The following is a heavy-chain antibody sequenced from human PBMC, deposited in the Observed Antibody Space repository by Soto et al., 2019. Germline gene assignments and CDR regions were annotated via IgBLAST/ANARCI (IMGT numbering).Heavy chain of an antibody. Sequence: SETLSLTCAVYGGSFSGYYWSWIRQPPGKGLEWIGEINHSGSTNYNPSLKSRVTISVDTSKNQFSLKLSSVTAADTAVYYCARGGVVGATRSDYWGQGTLVTVSS. D-gene: IGHD1-26*01. CDR1: GGSFSGYY. CDR3: ARGGVVGATRSDY. J-gene: IGHJ4*02. V-gene: IGHV4-34*01. CDR2: INHSGST.